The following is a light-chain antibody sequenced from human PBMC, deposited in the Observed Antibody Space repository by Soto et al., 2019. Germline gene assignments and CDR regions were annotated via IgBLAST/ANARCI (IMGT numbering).Light chain of an antibody. V-gene: IGLV2-11*01. CDR3: CSYAGSYTIYV. CDR1: SSDVGGYNF. Sequence: QSALTQPRSVSGSPGQSVTISCTGTSSDVGGYNFVSWYQQHPGKAPKLIIYDDSKRPSGVPARFSGSKSGDTTSLTISGLQAEDEADYYCCSYAGSYTIYVFGSGTKVTVL. J-gene: IGLJ1*01. CDR2: DDS.